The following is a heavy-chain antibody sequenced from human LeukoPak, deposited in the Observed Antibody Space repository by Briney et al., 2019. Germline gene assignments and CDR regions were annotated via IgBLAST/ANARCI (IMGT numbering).Heavy chain of an antibody. V-gene: IGHV1-46*04. CDR3: ARADIVVVPAAPAYYMDV. J-gene: IGHJ6*03. CDR1: GYTFTSYY. CDR2: INPSGGST. D-gene: IGHD2-2*01. Sequence: ASVKVSCKASGYTFTSYYMHWVRQAPGQGLEWMGIINPSGGSTSYAQKLQGRVTMTRDMSTSTVYMELSSLRSEDTAVYYCARADIVVVPAAPAYYMDVWGKGTTVTVSS.